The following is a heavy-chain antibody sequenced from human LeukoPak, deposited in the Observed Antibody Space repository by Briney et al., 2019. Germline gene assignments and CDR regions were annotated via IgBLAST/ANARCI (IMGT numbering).Heavy chain of an antibody. J-gene: IGHJ3*02. CDR3: AREGDSSADAFDI. Sequence: ASVKVSCKGSGFPFNDYYMHWVRQAPGQRLEWMGRINPNSGDTNYAQKFQGRVTMTRDTSISTAYMELRSLRADDTAVYHCAREGDSSADAFDIWGLGTMVTVSS. V-gene: IGHV1-2*06. CDR1: GFPFNDYY. D-gene: IGHD3-22*01. CDR2: INPNSGDT.